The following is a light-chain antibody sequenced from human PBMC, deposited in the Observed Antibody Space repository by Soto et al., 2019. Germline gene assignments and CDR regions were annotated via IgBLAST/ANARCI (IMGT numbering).Light chain of an antibody. J-gene: IGKJ1*01. Sequence: EIVLTHTPGTLSLSQGETTTLSCRACQTINAGHLAWYQQKPGQAPRLLIYGASNRAAGIPDRFSGSASGTDFTLTISRLEPEDFAVYYCQQYHNSPRAFGQGTKV. CDR1: QTINAGH. CDR2: GAS. V-gene: IGKV3-20*01. CDR3: QQYHNSPRA.